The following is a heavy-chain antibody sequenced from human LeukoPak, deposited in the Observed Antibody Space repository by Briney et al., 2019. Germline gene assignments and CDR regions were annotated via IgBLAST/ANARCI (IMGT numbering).Heavy chain of an antibody. J-gene: IGHJ4*02. CDR1: GGSFSGYY. CDR2: INHSGST. Sequence: SETLSLTCAVYGGSFSGYYWSWIRQPPGKGLEWIGEINHSGSTNYNPSLKCRVTISVDTSKNQFSLKLSSVTAADTAVYYCARAGRIAARGGFDYWGQGTLVTVSS. V-gene: IGHV4-34*01. CDR3: ARAGRIAARGGFDY. D-gene: IGHD6-6*01.